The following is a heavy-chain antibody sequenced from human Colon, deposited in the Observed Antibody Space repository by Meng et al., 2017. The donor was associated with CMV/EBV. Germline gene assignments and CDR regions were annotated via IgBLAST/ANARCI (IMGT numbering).Heavy chain of an antibody. CDR2: IYSGGST. Sequence: GGSLRPSCAASGFTVSSNYMSWVRQAPGRGLEWVSLIYSGGSTYYVDSVKGRFTISRDNSKNTLYLQMNSLRAEDTAVYYCARARSPTHFDYWGQGALVTVSS. CDR1: GFTVSSNY. CDR3: ARARSPTHFDY. V-gene: IGHV3-53*01. J-gene: IGHJ4*02.